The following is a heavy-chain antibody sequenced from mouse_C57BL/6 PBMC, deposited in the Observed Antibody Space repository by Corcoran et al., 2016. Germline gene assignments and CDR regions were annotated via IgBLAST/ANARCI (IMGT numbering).Heavy chain of an antibody. Sequence: EVQLQQSGPELVKPGASVKISCKASGYTFTDYNMDWVKQSHGKSLEWIGDINPNNGGTIYNQKFKGKATLTVDKSSSTAYMQLRSLTSEDTAVYYGARWDECGSSWGFAFWGEGTLVTVSA. CDR3: ARWDECGSSWGFAF. CDR1: GYTFTDYN. J-gene: IGHJ3*01. V-gene: IGHV1-18*01. CDR2: INPNNGGT. D-gene: IGHD1-1*01.